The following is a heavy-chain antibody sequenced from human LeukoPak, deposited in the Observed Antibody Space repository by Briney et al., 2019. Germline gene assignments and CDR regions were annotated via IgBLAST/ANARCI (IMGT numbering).Heavy chain of an antibody. CDR3: ARKYLYGSGKPHFDH. CDR2: MNPNSGNT. CDR1: GYTFTSYD. D-gene: IGHD3-10*01. Sequence: ASVKVSCKASGYTFTSYDINWVRQATGQGLEWMGWMNPNSGNTGYAQKFQGRVTMTRNTSISTAYMELSSLRSDDTAVYFCARKYLYGSGKPHFDHWGQGTLVTVYS. J-gene: IGHJ4*02. V-gene: IGHV1-8*01.